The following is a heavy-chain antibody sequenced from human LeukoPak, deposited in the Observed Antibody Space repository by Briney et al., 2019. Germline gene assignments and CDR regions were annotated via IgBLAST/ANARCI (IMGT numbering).Heavy chain of an antibody. CDR3: ASYGETSTTGGY. J-gene: IGHJ4*02. V-gene: IGHV3-21*01. CDR2: ISSSSSYI. CDR1: GFTFSSYS. Sequence: GGSLRLSCAASGFTFSSYSVNWVRQAPGKGLEWVSSISSSSSYIYYADSVKGRFTISRDNAKNSLYLQMNSLRAEDTAVYYCASYGETSTTGGYWGQGTLVTVSS. D-gene: IGHD4-17*01.